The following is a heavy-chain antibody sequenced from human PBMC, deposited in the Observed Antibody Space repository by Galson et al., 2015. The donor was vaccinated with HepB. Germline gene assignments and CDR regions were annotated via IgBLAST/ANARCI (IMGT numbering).Heavy chain of an antibody. D-gene: IGHD3-10*01. CDR2: INQDGSKT. CDR1: GFTFSNYW. J-gene: IGHJ4*02. V-gene: IGHV3-7*03. CDR3: ADPPSGF. Sequence: SLRLSCATSGFTFSNYWMTWVRQAPGKGLEWMASINQDGSKTSYVDSVKGRFTISRDNAKNSLYLQMNNLRVEDRAVYYCADPPSGFWGQGTPVTVSS.